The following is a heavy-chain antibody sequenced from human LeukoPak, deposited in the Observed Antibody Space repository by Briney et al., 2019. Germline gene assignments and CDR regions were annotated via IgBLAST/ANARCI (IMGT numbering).Heavy chain of an antibody. V-gene: IGHV3-11*01. CDR2: ISSSGSTI. D-gene: IGHD6-19*01. J-gene: IGHJ4*02. CDR3: AREGIYSSGWYYFDY. Sequence: PGGSLRLSCATSGFSFCTYAMSWVRQAPGKGLEWVSYISSSGSTIYYADSVKGRFTISRDNAKNSLYLQMNSLRVEDTAVYYCAREGIYSSGWYYFDYWGQGTLVNVSS. CDR1: GFSFCTYA.